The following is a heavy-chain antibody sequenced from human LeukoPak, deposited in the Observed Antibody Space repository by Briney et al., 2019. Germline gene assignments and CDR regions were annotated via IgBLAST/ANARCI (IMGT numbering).Heavy chain of an antibody. CDR2: MNPNSGNT. V-gene: IGHV1-8*03. J-gene: IGHJ4*02. D-gene: IGHD6-6*01. Sequence: ASVKVSCKASGYSFTSYDINWVRQATGQGLEWMGWMNPNSGNTGYAQKFRGRVTITRNTSISTAYMELSSLRSEDTAVYYCARGQSDSSSSGNLHYWGRGTLVTVSS. CDR3: ARGQSDSSSSGNLHY. CDR1: GYSFTSYD.